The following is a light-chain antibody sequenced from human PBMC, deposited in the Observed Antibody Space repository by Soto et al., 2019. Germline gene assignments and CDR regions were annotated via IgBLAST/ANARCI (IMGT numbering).Light chain of an antibody. Sequence: QSVLTQPASVSGSPGQSITISCTGTSSDVGGYNYVSWCQQHPGKAPKLVIYEVSNRPSGVSNRFSGSKSGNTASLTISGLQAEDEADYYCSSYTSSSTLVVFGTGTKLTVL. J-gene: IGLJ1*01. CDR1: SSDVGGYNY. V-gene: IGLV2-14*01. CDR2: EVS. CDR3: SSYTSSSTLVV.